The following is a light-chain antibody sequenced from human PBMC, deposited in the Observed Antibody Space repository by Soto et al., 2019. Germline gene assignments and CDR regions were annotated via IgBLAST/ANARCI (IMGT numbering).Light chain of an antibody. CDR3: QQYGSSPPWT. J-gene: IGKJ1*01. CDR1: QSVSSSY. Sequence: PGERATLSCRASQSVSSSYLAWYQQKPGQAPRLLIYGASSRATGIPDRFSGSGSGTDFTLTISRLEPEDFAVYYCQQYGSSPPWTFGQGTKVDIK. CDR2: GAS. V-gene: IGKV3-20*01.